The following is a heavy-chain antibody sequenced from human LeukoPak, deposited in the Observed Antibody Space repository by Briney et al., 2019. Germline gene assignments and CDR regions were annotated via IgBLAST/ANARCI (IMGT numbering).Heavy chain of an antibody. CDR2: INPGDGDT. J-gene: IGHJ6*02. CDR1: GYTFTNYA. Sequence: ASVKVSCKASGYTFTNYAVHWVRQAPGQRPEWMGRINPGDGDTKYSQSFQGRVTFARDTSANTAFMVLSSLRSEDTAVYYCARRGVTTRDSYYYAMHVWGQGTTVTVSS. CDR3: ARRGVTTRDSYYYAMHV. D-gene: IGHD2-21*02. V-gene: IGHV1-3*01.